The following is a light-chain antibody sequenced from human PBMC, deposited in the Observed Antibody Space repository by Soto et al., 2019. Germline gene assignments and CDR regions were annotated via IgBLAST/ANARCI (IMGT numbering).Light chain of an antibody. V-gene: IGLV1-47*01. CDR3: AKWDDSLRVYV. CDR2: RND. J-gene: IGLJ1*01. Sequence: QSVLPQPPSASGTPGQRVTIPCSTSISRSGSNYVYWYQQLPGTAPKLLIYRNDQRPSGVPDRFSGSKSGTSASLAISGLRSEDEADYYCAKWDDSLRVYVFGTGTKVTVL. CDR1: ISRSGSNY.